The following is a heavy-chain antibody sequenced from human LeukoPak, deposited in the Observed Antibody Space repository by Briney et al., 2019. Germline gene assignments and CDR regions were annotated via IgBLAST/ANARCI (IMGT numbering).Heavy chain of an antibody. CDR2: INPNSGGT. Sequence: GASVKVSCKASGYTFTGYYMHWVRQAPGQGLEWMGWINPNSGGTNYAQKFQGRVTMTRDTPISTAYMELSRLRSDDTAVYYCARARGRGYSYGHLDYWGQGTLVTVSS. CDR3: ARARGRGYSYGHLDY. V-gene: IGHV1-2*02. J-gene: IGHJ4*02. D-gene: IGHD5-18*01. CDR1: GYTFTGYY.